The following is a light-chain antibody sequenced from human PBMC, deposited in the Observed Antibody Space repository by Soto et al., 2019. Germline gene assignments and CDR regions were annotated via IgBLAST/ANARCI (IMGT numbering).Light chain of an antibody. CDR2: QAS. CDR1: EFISKW. CDR3: QHYNSYLET. V-gene: IGKV1-5*03. J-gene: IGKJ1*01. Sequence: DIPITQSPSTLSASVGDRVTITCRASEFISKWLAWYQQKPGTAPKLLIYQASSLKSGVPSRFSGSGSGTEFTLTITSLQPDDFATYYCQHYNSYLETFGQGTKVEIK.